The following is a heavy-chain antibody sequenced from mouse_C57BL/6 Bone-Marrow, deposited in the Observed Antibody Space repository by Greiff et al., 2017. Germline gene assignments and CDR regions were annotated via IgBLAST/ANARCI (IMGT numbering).Heavy chain of an antibody. Sequence: QVQLQQPGAELVKPGASVKMSCKASGYTFTSYWITWVKQRPGQGLEWIGEIYPGSGSTNYNEKFKSKATLTVDTSSSTAYMQLSSLTSEDSAVFYCARSGPLGRSFDYWGQGTTLTVSS. V-gene: IGHV1-55*01. J-gene: IGHJ2*01. CDR2: IYPGSGST. D-gene: IGHD4-1*01. CDR3: ARSGPLGRSFDY. CDR1: GYTFTSYW.